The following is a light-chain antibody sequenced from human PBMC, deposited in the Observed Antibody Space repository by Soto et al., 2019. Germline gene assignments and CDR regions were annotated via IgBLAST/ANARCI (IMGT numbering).Light chain of an antibody. J-gene: IGKJ1*01. CDR1: QSVSSY. CDR3: QQRSNWPTWT. Sequence: EIVLTQSPATLSLSPGERATLSCRASQSVSSYLAWYQQKPGQAPRLLIYDASNRATGIPARFSGSGSGTDFTLTSSSLEPEDFAVYYCQQRSNWPTWTFGQGTKVKIK. CDR2: DAS. V-gene: IGKV3-11*01.